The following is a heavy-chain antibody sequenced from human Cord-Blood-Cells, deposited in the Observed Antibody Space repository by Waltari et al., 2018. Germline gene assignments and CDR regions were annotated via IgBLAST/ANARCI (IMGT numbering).Heavy chain of an antibody. CDR3: ARERPDGYSSGWYYYYGMDV. CDR1: GFTFSSYG. CDR2: IWYDGSNK. D-gene: IGHD6-19*01. J-gene: IGHJ6*02. Sequence: QVQLVESGGGVVPSGRSLRLSCAASGFTFSSYGMHWVRQAPGKGLEWVAVIWYDGSNKYYADSVKGRFTISRDNSKNTLYLQMNSLRAEDTAVYYCARERPDGYSSGWYYYYGMDVWGQGTTVTVSS. V-gene: IGHV3-33*01.